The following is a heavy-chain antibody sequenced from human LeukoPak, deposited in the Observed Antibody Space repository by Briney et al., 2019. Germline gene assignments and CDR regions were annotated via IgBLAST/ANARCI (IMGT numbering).Heavy chain of an antibody. CDR2: IKQDGSEK. CDR3: AKDATPLELRYFLYYFDY. Sequence: GGSLRLSCAASGFTFSSYWMSWVRQAPGKGLEWVANIKQDGSEKYYVDSVKGRFTISRDNAKNTLYLQMNSLRAEDTAVYYCAKDATPLELRYFLYYFDYWGQGTLVTVSS. CDR1: GFTFSSYW. D-gene: IGHD3-9*01. V-gene: IGHV3-7*03. J-gene: IGHJ4*02.